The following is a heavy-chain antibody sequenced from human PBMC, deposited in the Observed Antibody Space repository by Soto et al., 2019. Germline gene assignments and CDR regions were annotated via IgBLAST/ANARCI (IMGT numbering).Heavy chain of an antibody. CDR2: IKQDGSEK. CDR3: ASFGDTGGQYYYDSSGYYSYYYYGMDV. CDR1: GFTFSSYW. V-gene: IGHV3-7*03. Sequence: LRLSCAASGFTFSSYWMSWVRQAPGKGLEWVANIKQDGSEKYYVDSVKGRFTISRDNAKNSLYLQMNSLRAEDTAVYYCASFGDTGGQYYYDSSGYYSYYYYGMDVWGQGTMVTVSS. J-gene: IGHJ6*02. D-gene: IGHD3-22*01.